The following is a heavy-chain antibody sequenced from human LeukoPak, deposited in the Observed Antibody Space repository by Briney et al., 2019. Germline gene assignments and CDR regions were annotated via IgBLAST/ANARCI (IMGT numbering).Heavy chain of an antibody. CDR1: GLTFSDFW. V-gene: IGHV3-7*01. CDR3: ARPRRAWYFDY. CDR2: IKQDASEK. Sequence: GGSLRLSCAASGLTFSDFWMSWVRQAPGKGLEWVANIKQDASEKYYVDSVKGRFTISRDNAKNSLYLQMNSLRAEDTAVYYCARPRRAWYFDYWGQGTLVTVSS. J-gene: IGHJ4*02.